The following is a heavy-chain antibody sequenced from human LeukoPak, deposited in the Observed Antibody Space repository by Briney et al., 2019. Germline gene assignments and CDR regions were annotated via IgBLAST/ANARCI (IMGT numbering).Heavy chain of an antibody. J-gene: IGHJ4*02. D-gene: IGHD3-10*01. CDR3: AKRGVVIRVILVGFHKEAYYFDS. CDR2: LSGSGGGT. V-gene: IGHV3-23*01. CDR1: GITLSNYG. Sequence: PGGSLTLSCAVSGITLSNYGMSWVRQAPGKGLEWVAGLSGSGGGTNYADSVKGRFTISRDNDKNTLYLQMNSLRAEDTAVYFCAKRGVVIRVILVGFHKEAYYFDSWGQGALVTVSS.